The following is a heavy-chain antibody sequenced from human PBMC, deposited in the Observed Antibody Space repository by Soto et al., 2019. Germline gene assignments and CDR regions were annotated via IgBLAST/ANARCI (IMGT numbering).Heavy chain of an antibody. CDR3: ARSLVSLNWGFNWYFDL. D-gene: IGHD7-27*01. CDR2: INPNSGGT. Sequence: ASVKVSCKASGYTFTGYYMHWVRQAPGQGLEWMGWINPNSGGTNYAQKFQGWVTMTRDTSISTAYMELSRLRSDDTAVYYCARSLVSLNWGFNWYFDLWGRGTLVTVSS. V-gene: IGHV1-2*04. CDR1: GYTFTGYY. J-gene: IGHJ2*01.